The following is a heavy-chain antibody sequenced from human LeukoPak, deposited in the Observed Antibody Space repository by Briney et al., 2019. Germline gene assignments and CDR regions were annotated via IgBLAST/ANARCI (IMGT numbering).Heavy chain of an antibody. CDR2: ISGSGDDT. CDR1: GFTFTSYA. CDR3: AKLSSGWYEEC. D-gene: IGHD6-19*01. V-gene: IGHV3-23*01. Sequence: GGSLRLSCAASGFTFTSYAMSWVRQAPGKGLEWVSIISGSGDDTDYADSVKGRFTISRDNSKNTLYLQMNSLRAEDTAVYYCAKLSSGWYEECWGQGSLVTVSS. J-gene: IGHJ4*02.